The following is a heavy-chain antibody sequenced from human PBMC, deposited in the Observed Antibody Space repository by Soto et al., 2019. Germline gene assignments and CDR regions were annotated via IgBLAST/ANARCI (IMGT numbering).Heavy chain of an antibody. CDR2: IYYSGST. Sequence: SETLSLTCTVSGGSISSGGYYWSWIRQHPGKGLEWIGYIYYSGSTYFNPSLKSRVTISVDTSKNQFSLKLSSVTAADTAVYYCAAGKRYCSSTSCYVWFDPWGQGTLVTVSS. CDR1: GGSISSGGYY. CDR3: AAGKRYCSSTSCYVWFDP. D-gene: IGHD2-2*01. V-gene: IGHV4-31*03. J-gene: IGHJ5*02.